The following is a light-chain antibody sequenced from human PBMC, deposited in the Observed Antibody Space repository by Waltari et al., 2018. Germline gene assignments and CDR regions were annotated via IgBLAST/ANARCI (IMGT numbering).Light chain of an antibody. CDR2: SAS. CDR1: ENITHY. Sequence: DIQMTQSPSSLSASVGDRLPLTCRTSENITHYLHWYQQKPGKVPKLLVSSASTLHRGVPPRFSGSGSGTEFTLTISGLQREDLATYYCQQTYTTPFTFGPGTKVDVK. J-gene: IGKJ3*01. V-gene: IGKV1-39*01. CDR3: QQTYTTPFT.